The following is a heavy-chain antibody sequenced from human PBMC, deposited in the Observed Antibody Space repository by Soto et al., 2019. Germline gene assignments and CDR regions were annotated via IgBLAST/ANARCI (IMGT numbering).Heavy chain of an antibody. V-gene: IGHV3-21*01. CDR3: ARWEQQLVRDYYYYGMDV. D-gene: IGHD6-13*01. CDR2: ISSSSSYI. Sequence: GGSLRLSCAASGFTFSSYSMNWVRRAPGKGLEWVSSISSSSSYIYYADSVKGRFTISRDNAKNSLYLQMNSLRAEDTAVYYCARWEQQLVRDYYYYGMDVWGQGTTVTVSS. CDR1: GFTFSSYS. J-gene: IGHJ6*02.